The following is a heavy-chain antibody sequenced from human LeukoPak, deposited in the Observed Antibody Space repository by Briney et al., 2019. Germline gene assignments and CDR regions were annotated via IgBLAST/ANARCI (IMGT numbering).Heavy chain of an antibody. V-gene: IGHV3-30*02. Sequence: GGPLRLSCVASGFTFSSYGMHWVRQAPGKGLEWVAFIRYDGSEKHYADSVKGRFTISRDNSENTLFLQMNSLRAGDTAVYYCAKNREPSGDYAGAFDFWGQGTLVTVSS. J-gene: IGHJ4*02. D-gene: IGHD4-17*01. CDR2: IRYDGSEK. CDR1: GFTFSSYG. CDR3: AKNREPSGDYAGAFDF.